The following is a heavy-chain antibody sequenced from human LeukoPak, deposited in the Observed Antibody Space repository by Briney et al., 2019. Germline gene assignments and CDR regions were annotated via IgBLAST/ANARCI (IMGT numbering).Heavy chain of an antibody. CDR1: GFTFSTSD. V-gene: IGHV3-48*03. CDR2: ISGSGAAT. D-gene: IGHD3-10*01. Sequence: PGGSLRLSCAASGFTFSTSDMHRVRQAPGKGLEWIACISGSGAATYYADSVKGRFTISRDDATNSLYLQMNNLRVADTALYYCAREDVPHYYNSPVVGWFDPWGQGTLVTVSP. CDR3: AREDVPHYYNSPVVGWFDP. J-gene: IGHJ5*02.